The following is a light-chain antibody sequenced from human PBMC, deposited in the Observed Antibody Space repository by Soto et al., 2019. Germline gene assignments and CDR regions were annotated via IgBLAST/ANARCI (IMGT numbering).Light chain of an antibody. V-gene: IGLV1-40*01. CDR1: SSNIGAGYD. J-gene: IGLJ3*02. CDR2: GNS. CDR3: QSYDSSLSVWV. Sequence: QSVLTQPPSVSGAPGQRVTISCTGSSSNIGAGYDVHWYQQLPGTAPKLLIYGNSNRPSGVPDRFSGSKSGTSVSLAITGLQAEDEADYYCQSYDSSLSVWVFGGGTKVTVL.